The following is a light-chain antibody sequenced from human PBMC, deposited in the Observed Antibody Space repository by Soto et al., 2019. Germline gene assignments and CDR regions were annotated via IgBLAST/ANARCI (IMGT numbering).Light chain of an antibody. Sequence: EIVLTQSPGTLSLSPGERATLSCRSSHSVSSNYLAWYQQKPGQAPRLLIYDVSSRATGIPDRFSGSGSGTDFTLTISRLEPVDFAVYYCQQYGISPTVGQGTKVEI. CDR3: QQYGISPT. CDR1: HSVSSNY. J-gene: IGKJ1*01. CDR2: DVS. V-gene: IGKV3-20*01.